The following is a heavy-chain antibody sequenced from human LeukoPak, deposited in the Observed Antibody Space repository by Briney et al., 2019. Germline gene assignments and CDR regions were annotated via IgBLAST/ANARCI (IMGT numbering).Heavy chain of an antibody. Sequence: GGSLRLSCAASGFKFSSYAITWVRQAPGKGLEWVSSISGSGGSTYYADSVKGRFTISRDNSKNTLYLQMNSLRAEDTAVYYCATVHDYGSGRLDYWGQGTLVTVSS. J-gene: IGHJ4*02. D-gene: IGHD3-10*01. CDR3: ATVHDYGSGRLDY. CDR1: GFKFSSYA. CDR2: ISGSGGST. V-gene: IGHV3-23*01.